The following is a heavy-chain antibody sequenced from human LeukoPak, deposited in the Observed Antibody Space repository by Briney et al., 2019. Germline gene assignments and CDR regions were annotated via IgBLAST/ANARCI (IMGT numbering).Heavy chain of an antibody. Sequence: GGSLRLSCAASGFTFSSYSMNWVRQAPGKGLEWVSSISSSSSYIYYADSVKGRFTISRDNAKNSLYLQMNSPRAEDTALYYCAKGSYGSGSYSDYWGQGTLVTVSS. CDR1: GFTFSSYS. CDR2: ISSSSSYI. D-gene: IGHD3-10*01. V-gene: IGHV3-21*04. J-gene: IGHJ4*02. CDR3: AKGSYGSGSYSDY.